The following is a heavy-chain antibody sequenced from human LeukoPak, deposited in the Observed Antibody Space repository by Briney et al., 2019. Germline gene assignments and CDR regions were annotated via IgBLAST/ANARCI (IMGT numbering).Heavy chain of an antibody. CDR2: IYSDGTT. CDR1: GFIVSSNH. CDR3: ARPGAAVAGTAFNY. J-gene: IGHJ4*02. D-gene: IGHD6-13*01. Sequence: GGSLRLSCAASGFIVSSNHMSWVRQAPGKGLEWVSIIYSDGTTYYADSVKGRFAISRDNSKNTVYLQMNSLRAEDTAVYYCARPGAAVAGTAFNYWGQGTLVTVSS. V-gene: IGHV3-66*04.